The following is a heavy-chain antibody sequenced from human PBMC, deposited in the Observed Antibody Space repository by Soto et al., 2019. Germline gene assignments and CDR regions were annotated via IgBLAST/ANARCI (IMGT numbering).Heavy chain of an antibody. CDR3: ARGRLYNWFDP. CDR1: GGSFSGYY. Sequence: SETLSLTCAVYGGSFSGYYWSWIRQPPGKGLEWIGEINHSGSTNYNPSLKSRVTISVDTSKNQFSLKLSSVTAADTAVYYCARGRLYNWFDPWGQGTLLTVSS. V-gene: IGHV4-34*01. CDR2: INHSGST. J-gene: IGHJ5*02.